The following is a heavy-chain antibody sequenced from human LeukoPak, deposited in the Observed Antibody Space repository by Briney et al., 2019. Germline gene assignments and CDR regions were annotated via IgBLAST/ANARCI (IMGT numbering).Heavy chain of an antibody. V-gene: IGHV3-15*01. Sequence: GGSLRLSCAASGFTFSNAWMSWVRQAPGKGLEWVGRIKSKTDGGRTEYAAPVKGRFTISRDDSKNTLYLQMNSLKTEDTAVYYCSSSDYGDFDCWGQGTLVTVSS. D-gene: IGHD4-17*01. CDR2: IKSKTDGGRT. J-gene: IGHJ4*02. CDR3: SSSDYGDFDC. CDR1: GFTFSNAW.